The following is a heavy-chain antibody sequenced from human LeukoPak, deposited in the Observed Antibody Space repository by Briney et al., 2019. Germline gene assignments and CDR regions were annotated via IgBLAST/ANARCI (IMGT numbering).Heavy chain of an antibody. V-gene: IGHV4-30-2*01. Sequence: PSETLSLTCAVSGGSISSGGYSWSWIRQPPGKGLEWIGYIYHSGSTYYNPSLKSRDTISVDRSKNQFSLKQSSVTAADTAVYYCARGGTMVRGVIIRQFDYWGQGTLVTVSS. D-gene: IGHD3-10*01. J-gene: IGHJ4*02. CDR2: IYHSGST. CDR3: ARGGTMVRGVIIRQFDY. CDR1: GGSISSGGYS.